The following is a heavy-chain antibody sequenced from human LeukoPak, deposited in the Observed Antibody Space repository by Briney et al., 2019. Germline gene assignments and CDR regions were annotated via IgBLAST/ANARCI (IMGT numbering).Heavy chain of an antibody. Sequence: SQTLSLTCAVYGGSFSGYYWSWIRQPPGKGLEWIGEINHSGSPNYNPSLKRRVTISVDTAKNQFSLKLSSVTAADTAVYYCAGNPRYCSSTSCYGVDPWGQGTLVTVSS. V-gene: IGHV4-34*01. CDR1: GGSFSGYY. CDR2: INHSGSP. J-gene: IGHJ5*02. D-gene: IGHD2-2*01. CDR3: AGNPRYCSSTSCYGVDP.